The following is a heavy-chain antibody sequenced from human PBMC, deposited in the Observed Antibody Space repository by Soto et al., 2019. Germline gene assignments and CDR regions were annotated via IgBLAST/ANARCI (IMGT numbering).Heavy chain of an antibody. J-gene: IGHJ4*02. CDR2: ISYDGSNK. CDR1: GFTFSSYG. V-gene: IGHV3-30*03. CDR3: VRDVGPITIFGEALSGYFDS. Sequence: LRLSCAASGFTFSSYGMHWVRQAPGKGLEWVAVISYDGSNKYYADSVKGRFTISRDNSKNTLYLQMNSLRAEDTAVYYCVRDVGPITIFGEALSGYFDSWGQGTLVTVS. D-gene: IGHD3-3*01.